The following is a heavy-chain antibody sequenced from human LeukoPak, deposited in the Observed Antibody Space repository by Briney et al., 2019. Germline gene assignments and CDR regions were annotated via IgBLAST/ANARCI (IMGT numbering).Heavy chain of an antibody. V-gene: IGHV3-66*01. Sequence: GGSLRLSCAASGFTVSSNHMSWVRQAPGKGLEWVSVIYSGGRTYYADSVKGRFTISRDNSKNTLYLQMNSLRAEDTAVYYCASSVVTGIYYFDYWGQGTLVTVSS. CDR3: ASSVVTGIYYFDY. CDR1: GFTVSSNH. J-gene: IGHJ4*02. D-gene: IGHD2-21*02. CDR2: IYSGGRT.